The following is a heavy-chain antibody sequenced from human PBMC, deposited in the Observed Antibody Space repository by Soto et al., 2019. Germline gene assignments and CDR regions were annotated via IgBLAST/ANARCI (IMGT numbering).Heavy chain of an antibody. CDR3: ARESSSSCHDY. J-gene: IGHJ4*02. V-gene: IGHV1-69*08. CDR2: IIPMFGTT. D-gene: IGHD6-13*01. Sequence: SVKVSCKSSGGTFNSHIISWVRQAPGQGLEWMGRIIPMFGTTNYEQKFQGRVTITADKSTSTAYMELTSLRSDDTAVYYCARESSSSCHDYWGQGTLVTVSS. CDR1: GGTFNSHI.